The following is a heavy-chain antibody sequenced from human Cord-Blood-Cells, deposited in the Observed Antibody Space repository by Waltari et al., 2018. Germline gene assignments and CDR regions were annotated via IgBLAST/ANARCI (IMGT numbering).Heavy chain of an antibody. V-gene: IGHV4-39*01. CDR2: IYYSGST. CDR1: GGSISSSSYY. J-gene: IGHJ2*01. D-gene: IGHD3-9*01. Sequence: QLQLQESGPGLVKPSETLSLTCTVSGGSISSSSYYWGWTRQPPGKGLEWIGSIYYSGSTYYNPSLKSRVTISVDTSKNQFSLKLSSVTAADTAVYYCASVLTSYWYFDLWGRGTLVTVSS. CDR3: ASVLTSYWYFDL.